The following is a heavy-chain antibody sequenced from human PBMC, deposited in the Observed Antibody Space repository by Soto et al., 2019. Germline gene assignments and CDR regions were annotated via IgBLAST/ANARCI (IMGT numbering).Heavy chain of an antibody. D-gene: IGHD5-12*01. CDR3: VHRRDGYNSAFFDY. CDR2: IIRIFHTA. CDR1: GGTFSSYA. J-gene: IGHJ4*02. Sequence: QVQLVQSGAEVKKPGSSVKVPCKASGGTFSSYAFSWVRQAPGLGLEWMGGIIRIFHTATYAQKFQGRVTITADESTSTAYMELISLTSDDTAVYYCVHRRDGYNSAFFDYWGQGTLVTVSS. V-gene: IGHV1-69*01.